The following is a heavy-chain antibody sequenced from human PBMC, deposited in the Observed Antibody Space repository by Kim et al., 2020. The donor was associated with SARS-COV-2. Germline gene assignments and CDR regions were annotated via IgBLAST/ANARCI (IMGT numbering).Heavy chain of an antibody. Sequence: SETLSLTCTVSGASISSSTYYWAWIRQPPGTGPEWIGTIYYSGSTYYNPSLKSRVTISVDTSKNQFSLRLGSVTAADTAVYYCARHYCGTATCFRVMDVWGQGTTVTVSS. V-gene: IGHV4-39*01. D-gene: IGHD2-2*01. CDR3: ARHYCGTATCFRVMDV. CDR2: IYYSGST. CDR1: GASISSSTYY. J-gene: IGHJ6*02.